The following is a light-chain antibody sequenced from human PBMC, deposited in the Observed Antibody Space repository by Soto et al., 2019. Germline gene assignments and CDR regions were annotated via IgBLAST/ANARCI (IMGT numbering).Light chain of an antibody. J-gene: IGKJ2*01. CDR1: LSLVRTDGNTY. V-gene: IGKV2-30*02. CDR2: KVS. CDR3: LQGTHWPYT. Sequence: DVVMTQSPLSLPVTLGQPASISCKSSLSLVRTDGNTYLNWFQQRPGQSPRRLIYKVSYRDSGVPDRFSGSGSGTDFTLKISRVEAEDVGIYYCLQGTHWPYTLGQGTRWISN.